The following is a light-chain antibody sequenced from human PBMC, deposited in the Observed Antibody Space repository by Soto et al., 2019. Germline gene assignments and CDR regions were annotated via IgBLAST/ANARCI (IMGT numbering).Light chain of an antibody. Sequence: QYVQSHPPSASWTPGHRVTIACSGSSSNIESNTVTWYQQLPGTAPKLVIYSNYDRPSGVPDRFSGSTSGTSASLVIRGLQSEDEADYYCAAWDDILNGYVFGDGTKVSV. J-gene: IGLJ1*01. CDR3: AAWDDILNGYV. CDR1: SSNIESNT. V-gene: IGLV1-44*01. CDR2: SNY.